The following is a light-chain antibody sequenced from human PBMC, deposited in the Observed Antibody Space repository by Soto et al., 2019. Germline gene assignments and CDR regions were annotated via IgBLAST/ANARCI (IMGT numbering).Light chain of an antibody. J-gene: IGKJ2*01. CDR3: QQYATSPPRYI. V-gene: IGKV3-20*01. CDR2: GAS. CDR1: QSVSSSY. Sequence: EIVLTQSPGTLSLSPGEGATLSCRTSQSVSSSYLAWYQQKPGQAPRLLISGASTRATGIPDRFSGSGSGTDFTITISRLEPEDFAVYYCQQYATSPPRYIFGQGTKLEIK.